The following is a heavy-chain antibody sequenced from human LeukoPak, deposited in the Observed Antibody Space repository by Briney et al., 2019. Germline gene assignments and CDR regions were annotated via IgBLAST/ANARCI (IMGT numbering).Heavy chain of an antibody. J-gene: IGHJ6*02. Sequence: GGSLRLSCTASGFTVSSNYMSWVRQAPGKGLEWVSVIYSGGNTYYADSVKGRFTISRDNSKNTLYLQMNSLRAEDTAVYYCARPLFGGYSSYYGIDVWGQGTTVTVSS. CDR1: GFTVSSNY. CDR3: ARPLFGGYSSYYGIDV. V-gene: IGHV3-66*04. D-gene: IGHD3-22*01. CDR2: IYSGGNT.